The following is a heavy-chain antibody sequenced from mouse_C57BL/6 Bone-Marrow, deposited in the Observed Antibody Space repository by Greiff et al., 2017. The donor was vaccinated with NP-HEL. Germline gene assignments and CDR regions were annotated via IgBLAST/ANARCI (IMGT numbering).Heavy chain of an antibody. V-gene: IGHV1-72*01. CDR2: IDPNSGGT. Sequence: QVQLQQPGAELVKPGASVKLSYKASGYTFTSYWMHWVKQRPGRGLEWIGRIDPNSGGTKYNEKFKSKATLTVDKPSSTAYMQLSSLTSEDSAVYYCASKIDYYGSSPYAMDYWGQGTSVTVSS. CDR1: GYTFTSYW. CDR3: ASKIDYYGSSPYAMDY. J-gene: IGHJ4*01. D-gene: IGHD1-1*01.